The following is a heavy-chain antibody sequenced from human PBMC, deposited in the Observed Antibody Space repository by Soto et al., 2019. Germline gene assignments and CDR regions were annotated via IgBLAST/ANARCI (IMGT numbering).Heavy chain of an antibody. V-gene: IGHV3-23*01. J-gene: IGHJ4*02. D-gene: IGHD6-19*01. CDR2: ISGRGGST. CDR3: AKIAEAVAGTVYGY. Sequence: GGSLRLSCAAAGFSFSSNGMGWVRQAPGKGLEWVSGISGRGGSTYYADSVKGRFTISRDNSKNTLYLQMNSLRDEDTAIYYCAKIAEAVAGTVYGYWGQGTLVTVSS. CDR1: GFSFSSNG.